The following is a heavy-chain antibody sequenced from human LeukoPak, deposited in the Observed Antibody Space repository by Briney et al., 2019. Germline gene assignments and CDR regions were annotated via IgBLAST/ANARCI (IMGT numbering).Heavy chain of an antibody. CDR2: ISSSDSIL. J-gene: IGHJ6*03. D-gene: IGHD2-15*01. Sequence: GGSLRLSCAASGFIFSDYYMTWIRQAPGKGLEWVSYISSSDSILYYADSVKGRFTISRDNSKNTLYLQMNSLRAEDTAIYYCAKNGDRGAYCTGGTCYPYFYYYMDVWGKGTMVTVSS. CDR3: AKNGDRGAYCTGGTCYPYFYYYMDV. V-gene: IGHV3-11*01. CDR1: GFIFSDYY.